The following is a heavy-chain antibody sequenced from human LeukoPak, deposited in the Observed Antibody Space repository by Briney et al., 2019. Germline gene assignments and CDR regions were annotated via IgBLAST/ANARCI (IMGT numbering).Heavy chain of an antibody. D-gene: IGHD4-17*01. Sequence: GGSLRLSCTVSGFTFSDYWMTWVRQAPGKGLEWVANIKQDGSEKYYVDSVKGRFTISRDNAKNSLYLQMNSLRAEDTAVYYCASNTVTPAPFDYWGQGTLVTVSS. J-gene: IGHJ4*02. V-gene: IGHV3-7*01. CDR2: IKQDGSEK. CDR3: ASNTVTPAPFDY. CDR1: GFTFSDYW.